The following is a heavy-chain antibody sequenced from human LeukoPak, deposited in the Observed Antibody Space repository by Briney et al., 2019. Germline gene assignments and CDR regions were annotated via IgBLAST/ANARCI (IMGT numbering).Heavy chain of an antibody. D-gene: IGHD6-6*01. Sequence: GGALRLSCAASGFTFSSYWMSWVRQAPGKGLEWVANIKQDGSEEVYVDSVKGRFTISRDNAKNSLFLQMNTLRAEDTAVYYCARDPYSSTWSYGMDVWGQGTTVTVSS. V-gene: IGHV3-7*05. CDR1: GFTFSSYW. CDR3: ARDPYSSTWSYGMDV. J-gene: IGHJ6*02. CDR2: IKQDGSEE.